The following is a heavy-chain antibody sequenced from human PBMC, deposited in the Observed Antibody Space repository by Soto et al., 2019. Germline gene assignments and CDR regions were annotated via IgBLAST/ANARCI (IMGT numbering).Heavy chain of an antibody. CDR1: GFTFSTYG. Sequence: PGGSLRLSCAASGFTFSTYGMHWVRQAPGKGLEWVAVIWYDGINKYYADSVKGRFTISRDNSKNTVYLQMDSLRPEDTAVYYCAKDAIYFGTGWGQGTLVTVSS. J-gene: IGHJ4*02. D-gene: IGHD3-10*01. CDR2: IWYDGINK. V-gene: IGHV3-30*02. CDR3: AKDAIYFGTG.